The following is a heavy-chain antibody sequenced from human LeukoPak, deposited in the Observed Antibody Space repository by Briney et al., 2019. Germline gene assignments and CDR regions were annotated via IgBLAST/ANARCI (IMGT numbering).Heavy chain of an antibody. CDR3: AAAPNPHYFDY. D-gene: IGHD6-13*01. Sequence: PSETLSLTCTVSGDSVSSGSYYWSWIRLPPGKGLEWIGYIYYNGGTNYNPSLKSRVIMSVDTSKNQFSLKVTSVTAADTAVYYCAAAPNPHYFDYWGQGTLVTVSS. CDR1: GDSVSSGSYY. CDR2: IYYNGGT. J-gene: IGHJ4*02. V-gene: IGHV4-61*01.